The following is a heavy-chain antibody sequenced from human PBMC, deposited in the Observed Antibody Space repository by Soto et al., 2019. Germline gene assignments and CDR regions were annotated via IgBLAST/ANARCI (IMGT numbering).Heavy chain of an antibody. V-gene: IGHV3-23*01. D-gene: IGHD2-2*01. Sequence: GGSLRLSCAASGFTFSSYAMSWVRQAPGKGLEWVSAISGSGGSTYYADSVKGRFTISRDNSKNTLYLQMNSLRAEDTAVYYCAKEGYCSSTSCYPGPYYYGMDVWGQGTTVTVSS. CDR2: ISGSGGST. J-gene: IGHJ6*02. CDR3: AKEGYCSSTSCYPGPYYYGMDV. CDR1: GFTFSSYA.